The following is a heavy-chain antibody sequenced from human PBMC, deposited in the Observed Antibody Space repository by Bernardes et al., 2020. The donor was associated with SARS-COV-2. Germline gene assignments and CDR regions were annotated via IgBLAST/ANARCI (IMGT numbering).Heavy chain of an antibody. Sequence: SETLSLTCTVSGGSISSYYWSWIRQPPGKGLEWIGYIYYSGSPNYNPSLKSRVTISVDTSKNQFSLKLSSVTAADTAVYYCARGVGYSQFVYWGQGTLVTVSS. V-gene: IGHV4-59*01. J-gene: IGHJ4*02. CDR3: ARGVGYSQFVY. CDR1: GGSISSYY. CDR2: IYYSGSP. D-gene: IGHD1-26*01.